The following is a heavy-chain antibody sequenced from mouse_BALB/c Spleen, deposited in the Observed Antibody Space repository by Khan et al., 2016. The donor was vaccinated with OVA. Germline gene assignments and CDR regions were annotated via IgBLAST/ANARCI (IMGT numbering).Heavy chain of an antibody. D-gene: IGHD2-10*01. J-gene: IGHJ4*01. CDR3: ARAYYGNYREAMDY. V-gene: IGHV2-6-7*01. CDR2: IWGDGST. CDR1: GFSLTGFG. Sequence: VQLVESGPGLVAPSQSLSITCTVSGFSLTGFGVNWVRQPPGKGLEWLGMIWGDGSTDYNSALKSRLNLSKDNSKSQVFLKMNSLQTNDTARYYCARAYYGNYREAMDYWGQGTSVTVSS.